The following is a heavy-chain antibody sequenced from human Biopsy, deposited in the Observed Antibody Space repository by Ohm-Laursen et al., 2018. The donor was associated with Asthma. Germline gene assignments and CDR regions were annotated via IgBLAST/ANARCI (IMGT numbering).Heavy chain of an antibody. D-gene: IGHD5-24*01. CDR1: GFSVSTKY. Sequence: SLRLSCAASGFSVSTKYMSWVRQAPGKGLEWVSLIYSGDNTYYADSVKGRFTISRDHSKLHLQMNNLRAEDTAVYHCARISRLGYNSLDYGMDVWGQGTTVTVSS. CDR2: IYSGDNT. J-gene: IGHJ6*02. CDR3: ARISRLGYNSLDYGMDV. V-gene: IGHV3-53*01.